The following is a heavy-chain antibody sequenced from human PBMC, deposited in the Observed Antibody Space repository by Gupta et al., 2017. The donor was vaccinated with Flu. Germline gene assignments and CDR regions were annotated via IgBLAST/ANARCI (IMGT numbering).Heavy chain of an antibody. CDR1: GGTFSSYT. V-gene: IGHV1-69*08. CDR2: IIPILGIA. CDR3: ARERDIVVVPAALNWFDP. J-gene: IGHJ5*02. Sequence: QVQLVQSGAEVKKPGSSGKVSCKASGGTFSSYTISWVRQAPGQGLEWMGRIIPILGIANDAKKFKGRGTIAADKSTSTAYMELSSLRSEDTAVYYCARERDIVVVPAALNWFDPWGQGTLVTVSS. D-gene: IGHD2-2*01.